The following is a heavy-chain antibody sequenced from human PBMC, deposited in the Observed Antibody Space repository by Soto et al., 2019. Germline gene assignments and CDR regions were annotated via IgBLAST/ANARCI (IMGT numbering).Heavy chain of an antibody. J-gene: IGHJ4*02. CDR2: ISGYNGLT. CDR3: ARDESIRGFDS. D-gene: IGHD3-10*01. V-gene: IGHV1-18*04. Sequence: VQSGDEVKKSGASVKVSCKASGYTFSNYGISWVRQAPGQGLEWMGWISGYNGLTAYAQNVQGRVTMTIDTPTRTVFMELTRLRSNDTAVYYCARDESIRGFDSWGQGTLVTVSS. CDR1: GYTFSNYG.